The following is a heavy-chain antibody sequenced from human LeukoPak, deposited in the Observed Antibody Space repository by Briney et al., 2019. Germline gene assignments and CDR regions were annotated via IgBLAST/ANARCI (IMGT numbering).Heavy chain of an antibody. CDR1: GFTFSSYW. CDR3: AKDAYYDFWSGYTIYYFDY. J-gene: IGHJ4*02. V-gene: IGHV3-23*01. D-gene: IGHD3-3*01. CDR2: ISGSGGSA. Sequence: GGSLRLSCAVSGFTFSSYWMHWVRQAPGKGLEWVSAISGSGGSAYYADSVKGRFTISRDNSKNTLYLQMNSLRAEDTAVYYCAKDAYYDFWSGYTIYYFDYWGQGTLVTVSS.